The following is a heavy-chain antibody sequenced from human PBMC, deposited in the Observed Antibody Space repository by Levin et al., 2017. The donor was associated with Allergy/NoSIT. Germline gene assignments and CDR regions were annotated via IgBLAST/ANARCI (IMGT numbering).Heavy chain of an antibody. D-gene: IGHD2/OR15-2a*01. J-gene: IGHJ6*02. V-gene: IGHV3-21*01. CDR1: GFTFSSYS. Sequence: GESLKISCAASGFTFSSYSMNWVRQAPGKGLEWVSSISSSSSYIYYADSVKGRFTISRDNAKNSLYLQMNSLRAEDTAVYYCARALLSREYDLYGMDVWGQGTTVTVSS. CDR3: ARALLSREYDLYGMDV. CDR2: ISSSSSYI.